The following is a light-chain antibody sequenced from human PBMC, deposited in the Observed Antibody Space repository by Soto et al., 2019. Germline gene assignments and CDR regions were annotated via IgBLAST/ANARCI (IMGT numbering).Light chain of an antibody. J-gene: IGKJ1*01. Sequence: IVLPQSPGTLSLSPRERATFSCRASQSVSSSYLAWYQQKPGQAPRLLMYDASNRATGIPARFSGSGSGTDFTLTISSLEPEDFAVYYCQQCSNWPPEFGPGTKVDIK. CDR3: QQCSNWPPE. V-gene: IGKV3D-20*02. CDR2: DAS. CDR1: QSVSSSY.